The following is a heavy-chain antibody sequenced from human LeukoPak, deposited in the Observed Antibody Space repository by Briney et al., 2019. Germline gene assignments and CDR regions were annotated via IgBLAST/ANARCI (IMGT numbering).Heavy chain of an antibody. D-gene: IGHD3-16*01. V-gene: IGHV1-46*01. CDR1: GYTFTSYY. Sequence: AASVKVSCKASGYTFTSYYMHWVRQAPGQGLEWMGIINPSGGSTSYAQKFQGRVTMTRDMSTSTVYMELSSLRSEDTAVYYCARDGGGVWFDPWGQGTLVTVSS. CDR3: ARDGGGVWFDP. J-gene: IGHJ5*02. CDR2: INPSGGST.